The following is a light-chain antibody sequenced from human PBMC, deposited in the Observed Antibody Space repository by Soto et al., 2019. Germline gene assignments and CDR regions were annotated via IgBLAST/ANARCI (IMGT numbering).Light chain of an antibody. V-gene: IGKV3-15*01. Sequence: ETVMTQSPATLSASPGERAPLSCRASQSVNTNLAWYQQKPGQAPRLLIYDASTRATGIPASFSGSGSGTEFTLTIRSLQSEDSAVYYCQQYNSWPYTFGKGTKADIK. CDR2: DAS. J-gene: IGKJ2*01. CDR1: QSVNTN. CDR3: QQYNSWPYT.